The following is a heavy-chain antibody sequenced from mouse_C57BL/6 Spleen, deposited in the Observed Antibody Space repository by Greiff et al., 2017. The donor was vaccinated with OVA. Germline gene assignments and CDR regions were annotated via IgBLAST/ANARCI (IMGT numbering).Heavy chain of an antibody. CDR3: AKEGYYYGSRYYFDY. J-gene: IGHJ2*01. V-gene: IGHV5-17*01. D-gene: IGHD1-1*01. Sequence: EVKLMESGGGLVKPGGSLKLSCAASGFTFSDYGMHWVRQAPEKGLEWVAYISSGSSTIYYADTVKGRFTISRDNAKNTLFLQMTSLRSEDTAMYYCAKEGYYYGSRYYFDYWGQGTTLTVSS. CDR2: ISSGSSTI. CDR1: GFTFSDYG.